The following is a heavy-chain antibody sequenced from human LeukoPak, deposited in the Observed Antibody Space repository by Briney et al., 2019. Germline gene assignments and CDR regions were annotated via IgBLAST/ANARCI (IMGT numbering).Heavy chain of an antibody. CDR1: GFTFSDYS. D-gene: IGHD3-16*02. J-gene: IGHJ4*02. CDR3: ARHDSFIPY. Sequence: GGSLTLSCVASGFTFSDYSMSWVRQAPGKGLEWVSGISDSGGSTYYADSVKGRCTISRDNSKNTVSLQMNNMRAEDTAVYFCARHDSFIPYWGQGTLVTVTS. V-gene: IGHV3-23*01. CDR2: ISDSGGST.